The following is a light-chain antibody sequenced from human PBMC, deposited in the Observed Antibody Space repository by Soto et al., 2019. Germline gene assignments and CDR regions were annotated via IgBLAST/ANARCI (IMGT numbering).Light chain of an antibody. CDR2: GVS. CDR1: QSFGGSY. J-gene: IGKJ1*01. Sequence: EILLTQSPGTLSLSPGERATLSCRASQSFGGSYLAWYQQKPGQAPRLLIYGVSSRATGIPDRFSVSGSGTDFTLTISRLEPEDFAVYYCQQYGRTPWTFGLGTEVDIK. V-gene: IGKV3-20*01. CDR3: QQYGRTPWT.